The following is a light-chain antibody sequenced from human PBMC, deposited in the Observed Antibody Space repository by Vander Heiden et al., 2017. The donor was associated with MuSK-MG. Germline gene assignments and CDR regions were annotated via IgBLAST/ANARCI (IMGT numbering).Light chain of an antibody. V-gene: IGLV3-19*01. J-gene: IGLJ2*01. CDR1: SLRSYY. Sequence: SSELTQDPAVSVALGQTVRITCQGDSLRSYYASWYQQKPGQAPVLGIYGKNNRPSGIPDRFSGSSSGNTASLTITGAQAEDEADYDCNSRDSSGNHLVFGGGTKLTVL. CDR2: GKN. CDR3: NSRDSSGNHLV.